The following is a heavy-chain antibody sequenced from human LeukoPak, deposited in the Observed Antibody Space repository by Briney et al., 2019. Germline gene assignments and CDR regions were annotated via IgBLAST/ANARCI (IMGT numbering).Heavy chain of an antibody. J-gene: IGHJ6*03. CDR1: GGSISSSNW. D-gene: IGHD6-13*01. Sequence: KPSETLSLTCAVSGGSISSSNWWSWVRQPPGKGLEWIGEIYYSGSTNYSPSLKSRVTISVDKSKNQFSLKLSSVTAADTAVYYCARANRSLAAAGPSPYYYYYYMDVWGKGTTVTISS. CDR2: IYYSGST. CDR3: ARANRSLAAAGPSPYYYYYYMDV. V-gene: IGHV4-4*02.